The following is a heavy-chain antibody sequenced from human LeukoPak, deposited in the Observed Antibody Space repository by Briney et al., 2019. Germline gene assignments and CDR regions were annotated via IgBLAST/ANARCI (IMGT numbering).Heavy chain of an antibody. CDR1: GGSISSFY. D-gene: IGHD6-6*01. V-gene: IGHV4-59*01. J-gene: IGHJ4*02. CDR2: IYYSGST. CDR3: AREIEAARPDY. Sequence: SETLSLTCTVSGGSISSFYWSWIRQPPGKGLEWIGYIYYSGSTNYNPSLKSRVTISVDTSKNQFSLKPSSVTAADTAVYYCAREIEAARPDYWGQGTLVTVSS.